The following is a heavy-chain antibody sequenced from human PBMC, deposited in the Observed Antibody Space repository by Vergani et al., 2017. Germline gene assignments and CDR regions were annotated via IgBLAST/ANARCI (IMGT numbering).Heavy chain of an antibody. V-gene: IGHV1-18*04. CDR2: NRAYNGNT. J-gene: IGHJ4*02. D-gene: IGHD4/OR15-4a*01. CDR3: AKERPTDYGIDY. Sequence: QVPLVQSGAEVKKPGASVKVSCKASGYTFTSYGMSWVRQAPGQGLEWMGWNRAYNGNTNYAQKLQDRVTMTTDTSTSTAYMELRSMRSDDTAVYYCAKERPTDYGIDYWGQGTLVTVSS. CDR1: GYTFTSYG.